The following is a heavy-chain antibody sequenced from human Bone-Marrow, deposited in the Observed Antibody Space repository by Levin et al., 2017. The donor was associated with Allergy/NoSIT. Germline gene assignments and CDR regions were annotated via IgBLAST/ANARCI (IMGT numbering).Heavy chain of an antibody. D-gene: IGHD3-10*01. V-gene: IGHV1-2*02. CDR2: INPNSGAT. CDR3: ARDRTVRGSSKYYFDS. Sequence: ASVKVSCKASGYTFTDYYIHWVRQAPGQGLEWMGWINPNSGATDYAQKFQGRVTMTRDTPISKASMELSWLRSDDTAVYYCARDRTVRGSSKYYFDSWGQGTLVTVSS. J-gene: IGHJ4*02. CDR1: GYTFTDYY.